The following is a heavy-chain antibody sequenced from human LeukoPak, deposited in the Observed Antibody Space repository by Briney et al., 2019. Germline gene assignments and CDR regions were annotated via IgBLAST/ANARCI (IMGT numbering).Heavy chain of an antibody. D-gene: IGHD6-19*01. J-gene: IGHJ5*02. CDR3: AARRKVIAVAEVHYWFDP. V-gene: IGHV1-69*02. Sequence: SVKVSCKASGGTFSSYTISWVRQAPGQGLEWMGRIIPILGIANYAQKFQGRVTITADKSTSTAYMELSSLRSEDTAVYYCAARRKVIAVAEVHYWFDPWGQGTLVTVSS. CDR2: IIPILGIA. CDR1: GGTFSSYT.